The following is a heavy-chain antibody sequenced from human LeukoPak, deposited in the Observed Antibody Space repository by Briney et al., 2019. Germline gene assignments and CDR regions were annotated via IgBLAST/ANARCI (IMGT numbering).Heavy chain of an antibody. CDR3: AKDRIEGLDY. Sequence: ASVKVSCKASGYTFTNYYMHWVRQAPGQGLEWMGIINPSGGSTSYAQKFQGRVTMTRDTSTSTVYMELSSLRSEDTAVYYCAKDRIEGLDYWGQGTLVTVSS. V-gene: IGHV1-46*01. CDR2: INPSGGST. CDR1: GYTFTNYY. D-gene: IGHD1-14*01. J-gene: IGHJ4*02.